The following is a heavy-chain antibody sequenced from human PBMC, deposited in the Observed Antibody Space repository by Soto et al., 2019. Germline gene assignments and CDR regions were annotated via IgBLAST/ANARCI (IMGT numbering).Heavy chain of an antibody. Sequence: QVQLVQSGAEVKKPGSSVKVSCKASGGTFSSYAISWVRQAPGQGLEWMGGIIPIFGTANYAQKLQGRGTITADETTSTAYRGLSRLRSEDTAVYYCAGVGGGYYYYGMDVWGQGTTVTVSS. V-gene: IGHV1-69*01. D-gene: IGHD3-16*01. J-gene: IGHJ6*02. CDR1: GGTFSSYA. CDR2: IIPIFGTA. CDR3: AGVGGGYYYYGMDV.